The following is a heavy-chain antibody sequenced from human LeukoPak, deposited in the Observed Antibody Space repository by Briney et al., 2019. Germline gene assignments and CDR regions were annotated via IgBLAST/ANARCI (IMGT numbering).Heavy chain of an antibody. J-gene: IGHJ4*02. CDR3: AKAERGRTDY. V-gene: IGHV3-30*02. Sequence: GGSLRLSCAASRFTFSRYGMHWVRQAPGKGLEWVAFIRYDGSNKHYADSVKGRFTISRDNSKNTLYLQMNSLRAEDTAVYYCAKAERGRTDYWGQGILVTVSS. CDR2: IRYDGSNK. D-gene: IGHD3-16*01. CDR1: RFTFSRYG.